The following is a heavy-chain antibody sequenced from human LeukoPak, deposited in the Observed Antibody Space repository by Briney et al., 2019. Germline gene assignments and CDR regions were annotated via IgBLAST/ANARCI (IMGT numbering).Heavy chain of an antibody. CDR1: GGSISSYY. CDR2: IYYSGST. CDR3: ASGYYYDSSGYQYYFDY. J-gene: IGHJ4*02. Sequence: SETLSLTCTVSGGSISSYYWSWIRQPPGKGLEWIGYIYYSGSTNYNPSLKSRVTISVDTSKNQFSLKLSSVTAADTAVYYCASGYYYDSSGYQYYFDYWGQGTLLTVSS. D-gene: IGHD3-22*01. V-gene: IGHV4-59*08.